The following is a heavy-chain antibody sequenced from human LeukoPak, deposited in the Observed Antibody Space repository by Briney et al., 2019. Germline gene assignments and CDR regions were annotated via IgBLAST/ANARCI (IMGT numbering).Heavy chain of an antibody. CDR3: ARQRLWRDSSGYSLDY. D-gene: IGHD3-22*01. CDR2: IYYSGST. Sequence: KPSETLSLTCTVSGGSISSVGYYWSWIRQHPGKGLEWIGYIYYSGSTYYNPSLKSRVTISVDTSKNQFSLKLSSVTAADTAVYYCARQRLWRDSSGYSLDYWGQGTLATVSS. CDR1: GGSISSVGYY. J-gene: IGHJ4*02. V-gene: IGHV4-31*03.